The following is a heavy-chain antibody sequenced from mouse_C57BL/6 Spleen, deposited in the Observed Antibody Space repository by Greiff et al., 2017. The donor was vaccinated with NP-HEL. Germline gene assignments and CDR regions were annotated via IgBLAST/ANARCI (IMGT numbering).Heavy chain of an antibody. Sequence: EVKLVESGEGLVKPGGSLKLSCAASGFTFSSYAMSWVRQTPEKRLEWVAYISSGGDYIYYADTVKGRFTISRDNARNTLYLQMSSLKSEDTAMYYCTRGDRDYYGSSYWYFDVWGTGTTVTVPS. CDR3: TRGDRDYYGSSYWYFDV. D-gene: IGHD1-1*01. J-gene: IGHJ1*03. CDR2: ISSGGDYI. CDR1: GFTFSSYA. V-gene: IGHV5S21*01.